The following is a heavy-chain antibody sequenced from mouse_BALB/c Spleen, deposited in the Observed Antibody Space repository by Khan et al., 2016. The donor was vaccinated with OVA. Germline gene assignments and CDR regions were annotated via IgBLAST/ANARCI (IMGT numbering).Heavy chain of an antibody. CDR3: ARVYGGDFDY. V-gene: IGHV3-2*02. CDR1: GYSITSDYA. D-gene: IGHD1-1*01. Sequence: EVQLQESGPGLVKPSQSLSLICTVTGYSITSDYAWNWIRQFPGNKLEWMGFISYIGNTKYNPSLKSQISITRDTSKNQFFLPLNSVSTEDTATYYCARVYGGDFDYWGQGTTLTVSS. J-gene: IGHJ2*01. CDR2: ISYIGNT.